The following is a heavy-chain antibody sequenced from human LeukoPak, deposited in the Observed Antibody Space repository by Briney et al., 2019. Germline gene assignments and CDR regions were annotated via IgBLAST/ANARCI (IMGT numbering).Heavy chain of an antibody. V-gene: IGHV4-31*03. Sequence: SQTLSLTCTVSGGSISSGGYYWSWHRQHPGKGLEWIVYIYYSGSTYYNPSLKSRVTISVDTSKNQFPLKLSSVTAADTAVYYCARGPDETIAARPYFDYWGQGTLVTVSS. CDR2: IYYSGST. J-gene: IGHJ4*02. CDR1: GGSISSGGYY. D-gene: IGHD6-6*01. CDR3: ARGPDETIAARPYFDY.